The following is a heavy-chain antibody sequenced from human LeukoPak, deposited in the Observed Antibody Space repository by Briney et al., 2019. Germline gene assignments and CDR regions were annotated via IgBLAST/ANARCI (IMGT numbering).Heavy chain of an antibody. Sequence: GGSLRLSCAASGFTFSSYSMNWVRQAPGKGLEWVSSISSSSSYIYYADSVKGRFTISRDNAKNSLYLQMNSLRAEDTAVYYCARDVLRYFDWLLYPFGVDYWGQGTLVTVSS. V-gene: IGHV3-21*01. J-gene: IGHJ4*02. D-gene: IGHD3-9*01. CDR3: ARDVLRYFDWLLYPFGVDY. CDR2: ISSSSSYI. CDR1: GFTFSSYS.